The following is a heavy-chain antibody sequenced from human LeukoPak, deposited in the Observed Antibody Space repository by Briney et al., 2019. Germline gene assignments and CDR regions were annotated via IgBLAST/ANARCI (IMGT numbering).Heavy chain of an antibody. V-gene: IGHV4-34*01. D-gene: IGHD1-26*01. CDR2: INHSGST. Sequence: SETLSLTCAVYGGSFSGYYWSWIRQPPGKGLEWIGEINHSGSTNYNPSLKSRVTISVDTSKNQFSLKLSSVTAADTAVYYCARGVFLRYSGSYRRPSGDGQTTKTSRYYFDYWGQGTLVTVSS. CDR1: GGSFSGYY. CDR3: ARGVFLRYSGSYRRPSGDGQTTKTSRYYFDY. J-gene: IGHJ4*02.